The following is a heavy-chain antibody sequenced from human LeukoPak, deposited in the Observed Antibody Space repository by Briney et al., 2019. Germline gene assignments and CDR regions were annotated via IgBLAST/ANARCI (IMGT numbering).Heavy chain of an antibody. CDR2: ISGSGGRT. J-gene: IGHJ4*02. CDR3: AKGVSGYVPGY. V-gene: IGHV3-23*01. Sequence: GGSQRLSCAASGFTFSNYAMSWVRQAPGKGLEWVSAISGSGGRTYYADSVEGRFTISRDNSKNTLYLQINSLRAEDTAVYHCAKGVSGYVPGYWGQGTLVTVSS. D-gene: IGHD6-25*01. CDR1: GFTFSNYA.